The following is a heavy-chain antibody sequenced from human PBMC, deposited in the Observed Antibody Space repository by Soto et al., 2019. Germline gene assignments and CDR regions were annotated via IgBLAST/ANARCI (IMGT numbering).Heavy chain of an antibody. CDR3: ARGGCSSTSCSFPIYYYYGMDV. J-gene: IGHJ6*02. CDR2: IWYDGSNK. CDR1: GFTFISYG. V-gene: IGHV3-33*01. Sequence: GGSLRLSCAASGFTFISYGMHWVRQAPGKGLEWVAVIWYDGSNKYYADSVKGRFTISRDNSKNTLYLQMNSLRAEDTAVYYCARGGCSSTSCSFPIYYYYGMDVWGQGTTVTVSS. D-gene: IGHD2-2*01.